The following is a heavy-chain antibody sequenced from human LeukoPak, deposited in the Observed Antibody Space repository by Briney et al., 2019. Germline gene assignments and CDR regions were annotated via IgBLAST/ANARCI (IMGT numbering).Heavy chain of an antibody. V-gene: IGHV3-74*01. CDR1: GFTFSSYW. Sequence: GGSLRLSCAASGFTFSSYWMHWVRQAPGKGLVWVSRINSDGSSTSYADSVKGRFTISRDNAKNTLYLQMDSLRAEDTAVYYCARSRQADIVAYFDYWGQGTLVTVSS. J-gene: IGHJ4*02. D-gene: IGHD5-12*01. CDR2: INSDGSST. CDR3: ARSRQADIVAYFDY.